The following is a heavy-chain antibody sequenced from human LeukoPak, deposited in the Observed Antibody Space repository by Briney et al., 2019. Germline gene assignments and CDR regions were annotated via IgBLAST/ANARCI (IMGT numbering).Heavy chain of an antibody. CDR3: ARARYVLQYYYGMDV. CDR2: INHSGST. V-gene: IGHV4-34*01. J-gene: IGHJ6*02. CDR1: GGSISSYD. Sequence: SETLSLTCTVSGGSISSYDWSWIRQPPGKGLEWIGEINHSGSTNYNPSLKSRVTISVDTSKNQFSLKLSSVTAADTAVYYCARARYVLQYYYGMDVWGQGTTVTVS. D-gene: IGHD2-8*02.